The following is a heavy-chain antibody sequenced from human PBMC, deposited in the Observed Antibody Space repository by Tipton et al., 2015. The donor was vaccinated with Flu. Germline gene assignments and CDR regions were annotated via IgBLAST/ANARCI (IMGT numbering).Heavy chain of an antibody. CDR2: ISYSYSI. Sequence: SLRLSCTASGFTFSDYYMSWIRQAPGKGLEWISYISYSYSIYYADSVRGRFTISRDNAKNSLYLQMNSLRADDTAMYYCARDKRAATFPNDAFDIWGQGTMVTVSS. J-gene: IGHJ3*02. V-gene: IGHV3-11*01. D-gene: IGHD2-15*01. CDR1: GFTFSDYY. CDR3: ARDKRAATFPNDAFDI.